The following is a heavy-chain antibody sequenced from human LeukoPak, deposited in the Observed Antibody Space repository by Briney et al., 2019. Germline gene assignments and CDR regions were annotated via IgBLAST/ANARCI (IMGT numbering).Heavy chain of an antibody. D-gene: IGHD2-15*01. CDR1: GFTFDDYA. Sequence: SLRLSCAASGFTFDDYAMHWVRQAPGKGLEWVSGISWNSGSIGYADSVKGRFTISRDNAKNSLYLQMNSLRAEDTALYYCAKDARRYCSGGSCHHFDYWGQGTLVTVSS. J-gene: IGHJ4*02. CDR2: ISWNSGSI. V-gene: IGHV3-9*01. CDR3: AKDARRYCSGGSCHHFDY.